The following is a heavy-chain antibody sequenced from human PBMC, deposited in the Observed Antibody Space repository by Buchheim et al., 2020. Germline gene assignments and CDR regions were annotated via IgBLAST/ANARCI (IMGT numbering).Heavy chain of an antibody. CDR1: GFTFSSYG. V-gene: IGHV3-33*01. CDR3: ARDIMAATIFGAAYYYYYGMDV. CDR2: IWYDGSNK. Sequence: QVQLVESGGGVVQPGRSLRLSCAASGFTFSSYGMHWVRQAPGKGLEWVAVIWYDGSNKYYADSVKGRFTISRDNSKNTLYLQMNSLRAEDTAVYYCARDIMAATIFGAAYYYYYGMDVWGQGTT. D-gene: IGHD3-3*01. J-gene: IGHJ6*02.